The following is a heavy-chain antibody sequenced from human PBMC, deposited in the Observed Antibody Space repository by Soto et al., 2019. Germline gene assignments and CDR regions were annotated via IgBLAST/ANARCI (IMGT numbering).Heavy chain of an antibody. D-gene: IGHD3-16*02. CDR3: ARAPPIMITFGGVISWFDP. J-gene: IGHJ5*02. V-gene: IGHV1-46*01. CDR1: GYTFTSYY. Sequence: QVQLVQSGAEVKKPGASVKVSCKASGYTFTSYYMHWVRQAPGQGLEWMGIINPSGGGTSYAQKFQGRVTMTRDTSTSTVYMELSSLRSEDTAVYYCARAPPIMITFGGVISWFDPWGQGTLVTVSS. CDR2: INPSGGGT.